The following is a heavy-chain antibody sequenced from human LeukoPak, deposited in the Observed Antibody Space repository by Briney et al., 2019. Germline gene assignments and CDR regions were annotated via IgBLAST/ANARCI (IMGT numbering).Heavy chain of an antibody. CDR1: GFTVSSNY. J-gene: IGHJ5*02. Sequence: PGGSLRLSCAASGFTVSSNYMSWVRQAPGKGLEWVSAISGSGGSTYYADSVKGRFTISRDNSKNTLYLQMNSLRAEDTAVYYCAKFITMVRGKLDPWGQGTLVTVSS. D-gene: IGHD3-10*01. CDR2: ISGSGGST. V-gene: IGHV3-23*01. CDR3: AKFITMVRGKLDP.